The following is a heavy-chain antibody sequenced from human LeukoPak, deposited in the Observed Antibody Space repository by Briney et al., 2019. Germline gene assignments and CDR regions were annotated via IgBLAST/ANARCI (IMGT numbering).Heavy chain of an antibody. Sequence: GGSLRLSCAASGFTFSSYGMHWVRQAPGKGLEWVAFIRYDGSNKYYADSVKGRFTISRDNSKNALYLQMNSLRAEDTAVYYCAEGGRYYYDSSGYYDYWGQGTLVTVSS. CDR2: IRYDGSNK. CDR3: AEGGRYYYDSSGYYDY. CDR1: GFTFSSYG. V-gene: IGHV3-30*02. J-gene: IGHJ4*02. D-gene: IGHD3-22*01.